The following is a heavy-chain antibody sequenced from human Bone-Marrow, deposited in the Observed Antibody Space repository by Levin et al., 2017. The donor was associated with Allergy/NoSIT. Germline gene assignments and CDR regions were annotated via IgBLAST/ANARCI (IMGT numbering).Heavy chain of an antibody. CDR1: GGTFSSYA. J-gene: IGHJ4*02. D-gene: IGHD4-17*01. CDR2: IIPIFGTA. V-gene: IGHV1-69*01. Sequence: KISCKASGGTFSSYAISWVRQAPGQGLEWMGGIIPIFGTANYAQKFQGRVTITADESTSTAYMELSSLRSEDTAVYYCASYGDYGPLDYWGQGTLVTVSS. CDR3: ASYGDYGPLDY.